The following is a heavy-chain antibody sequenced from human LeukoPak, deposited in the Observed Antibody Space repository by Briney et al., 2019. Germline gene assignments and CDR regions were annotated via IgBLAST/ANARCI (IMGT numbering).Heavy chain of an antibody. CDR1: GFTFSSYA. CDR3: AKDTVTIFGVVINYYYYGMDV. V-gene: IGHV3-23*01. J-gene: IGHJ6*02. Sequence: GALRLSCAASGFTFSSYAMSWVRQAPGKGLEWVSAISGSGGSTYYADSVKGRFTISRDNSKNTLYLQMNSLRAEDTAVYYCAKDTVTIFGVVINYYYYGMDVWGQGTTVTVSS. D-gene: IGHD3-3*01. CDR2: ISGSGGST.